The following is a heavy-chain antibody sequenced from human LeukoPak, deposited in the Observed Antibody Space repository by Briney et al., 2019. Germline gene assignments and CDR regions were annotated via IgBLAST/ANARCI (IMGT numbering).Heavy chain of an antibody. CDR1: GGSISSYY. CDR3: ARENHYDFWSGYYNWFDP. Sequence: PSETLSLTCTLSGGSISSYYWSWIRQPPGKGLEWIGYIYYSGSTNYNPSLKSRVTISVDTSKNQFSLKLSSVTAADTAVYYCARENHYDFWSGYYNWFDPWGQGTLVTVSS. V-gene: IGHV4-59*01. J-gene: IGHJ5*02. D-gene: IGHD3-3*01. CDR2: IYYSGST.